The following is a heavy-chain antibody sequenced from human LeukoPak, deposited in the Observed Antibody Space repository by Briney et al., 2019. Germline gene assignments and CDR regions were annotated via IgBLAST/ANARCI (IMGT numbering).Heavy chain of an antibody. V-gene: IGHV1-2*02. CDR1: GFTFADHY. CDR2: INGKRGDT. J-gene: IGHJ4*02. D-gene: IGHD7-27*01. CDR3: ARDHDWGVDY. Sequence: ASVTVSCKASGFTFADHYMHWVRQAPGQGLEWMGWINGKRGDTNYAQNFQDRVTMTRDTSTSTVYMELSRLTVDDTAVYYCARDHDWGVDYWGQGTLVTVSS.